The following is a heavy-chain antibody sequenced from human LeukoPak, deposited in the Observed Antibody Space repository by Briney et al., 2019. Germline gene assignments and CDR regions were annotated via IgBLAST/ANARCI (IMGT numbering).Heavy chain of an antibody. CDR3: ARPPLRGVQGYFDY. CDR2: INHSGST. J-gene: IGHJ4*02. D-gene: IGHD3-10*01. V-gene: IGHV4-34*01. Sequence: SETLSLTCAVYGGSFSGYYWSWIRQPPGKGLEWIGEINHSGSTNYNPSLKSRVTISVDTSKNQFSLKLSSVTAADTAVYYCARPPLRGVQGYFDYWGQGTLVTVSS. CDR1: GGSFSGYY.